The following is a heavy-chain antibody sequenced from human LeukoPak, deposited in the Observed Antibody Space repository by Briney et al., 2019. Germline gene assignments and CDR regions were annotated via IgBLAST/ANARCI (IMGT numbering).Heavy chain of an antibody. CDR1: GDSISSYY. D-gene: IGHD6-25*01. J-gene: IGHJ4*02. CDR3: ARLLAYSSELDY. Sequence: SETLSLTCTVSGDSISSYYWSWIRQPPGKGLEWIGSIHHGGTTYYNPSLKSPVTISVDTSKNQFSLKLSSVTAADTAVYYCARLLAYSSELDYWGQGTLVTVSS. V-gene: IGHV4-38-2*02. CDR2: IHHGGTT.